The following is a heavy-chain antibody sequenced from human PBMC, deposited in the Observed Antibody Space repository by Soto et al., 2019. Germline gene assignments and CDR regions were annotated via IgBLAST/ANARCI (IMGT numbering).Heavy chain of an antibody. D-gene: IGHD6-19*01. Sequence: QVQLVQSGAEVKKPGSSVKVSCKASGGTFSSYAISWVRQAPGQGLEWMGGIIPIFGTANYAQKFQGRVTITADEPRSTAYRGLSSLRSEDTAVYYCAGGGAGVDPRAYYYSGMDVGGQGTTVTVPS. CDR2: IIPIFGTA. CDR1: GGTFSSYA. J-gene: IGHJ6*02. V-gene: IGHV1-69*01. CDR3: AGGGAGVDPRAYYYSGMDV.